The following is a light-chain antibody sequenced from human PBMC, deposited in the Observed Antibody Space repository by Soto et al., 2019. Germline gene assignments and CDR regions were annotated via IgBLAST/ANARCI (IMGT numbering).Light chain of an antibody. CDR1: QSVSSN. CDR2: GAS. CDR3: QQYNNWPPVLT. J-gene: IGKJ4*01. Sequence: EIVMTQSPATLSVSPGERATLSCRASQSVSSNLAWYQQKPGQAPRLLIYGASTRATGIPARFSGSGSGTEFTLTISSLQSEDFAVYYCQQYNNWPPVLTVGGGTKVEIK. V-gene: IGKV3-15*01.